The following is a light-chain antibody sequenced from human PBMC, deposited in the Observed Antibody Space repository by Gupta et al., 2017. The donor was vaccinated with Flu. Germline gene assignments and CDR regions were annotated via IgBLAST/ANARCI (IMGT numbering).Light chain of an antibody. Sequence: IQLTQSPSSLSASVGDRVTIPCRASQRISIYLNWYQQKPGKVPKLLIDAAASLQSGVPPRFSGSGSGTEITLTISSLQPEDVATYYCQQSYSTPDTFGQGTRLGIK. CDR1: QRISIY. CDR3: QQSYSTPDT. J-gene: IGKJ5*01. CDR2: AAA. V-gene: IGKV1-39*01.